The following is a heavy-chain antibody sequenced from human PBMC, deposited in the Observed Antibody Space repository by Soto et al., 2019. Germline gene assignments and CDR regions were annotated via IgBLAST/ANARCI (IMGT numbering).Heavy chain of an antibody. V-gene: IGHV3-13*05. CDR1: GFTFSSYD. D-gene: IGHD3-10*01. CDR3: ARGRTMVRGWVGWYFDL. CDR2: IGTAGDP. J-gene: IGHJ2*01. Sequence: EVQLVESGGGLVQPGGSLRLSCAASGFTFSSYDMHWVRQATGKGLEWVSAIGTAGDPYYPGSVKGRFTISRENAKNSLYLQMNSLRAGDTAVYYCARGRTMVRGWVGWYFDLWGRGTLVTVSS.